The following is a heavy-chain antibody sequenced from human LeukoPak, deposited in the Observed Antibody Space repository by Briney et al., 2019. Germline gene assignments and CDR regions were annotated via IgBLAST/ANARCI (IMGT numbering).Heavy chain of an antibody. CDR2: IYTSGST. D-gene: IGHD3-10*01. J-gene: IGHJ3*02. CDR3: ASGVLVRDASDI. CDR1: GGSISSYY. Sequence: SETLSLTCTVSGGSISSYYWSWIRQPAGKGLEWIGRIYTSGSTNYNPSLKSRVTISVDTSKNQFSLKLSSVTAADTAVYYCASGVLVRDASDIWGQGTMVTVSS. V-gene: IGHV4-4*07.